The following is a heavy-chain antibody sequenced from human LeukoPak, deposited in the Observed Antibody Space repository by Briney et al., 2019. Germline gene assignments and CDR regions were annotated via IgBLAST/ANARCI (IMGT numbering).Heavy chain of an antibody. Sequence: PGGSLRLSCAASGFTFSNHGINWVRQAPGKWLEWVSGISPSGDITYYTDSVQGRFTISRVNSKNRVYMQMNSLRAEDTAVYYCAKAEEADYGDYVVYYYYYMDVWGKGTTVTISS. D-gene: IGHD4-17*01. CDR2: ISPSGDIT. J-gene: IGHJ6*03. CDR3: AKAEEADYGDYVVYYYYYMDV. V-gene: IGHV3-23*01. CDR1: GFTFSNHG.